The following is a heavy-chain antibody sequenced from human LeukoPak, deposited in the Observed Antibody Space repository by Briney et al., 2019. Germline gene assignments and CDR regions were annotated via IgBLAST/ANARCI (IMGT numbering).Heavy chain of an antibody. CDR3: ARGGQPPYYYYYMDV. CDR2: ISGYNGNT. D-gene: IGHD3-16*01. CDR1: GYTLTSYG. Sequence: ASVKVSCKASGYTLTSYGISWVRQAPGQGLEWMGWISGYNGNTKYAQKFQARVTLTTDTSTSTAYMELWSLRSDDTALYYCARGGQPPYYYYYMDVWGKGTTVTVSS. J-gene: IGHJ6*03. V-gene: IGHV1-18*01.